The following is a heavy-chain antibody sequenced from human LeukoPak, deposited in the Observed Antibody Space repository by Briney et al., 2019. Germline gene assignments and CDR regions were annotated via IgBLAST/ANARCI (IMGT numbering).Heavy chain of an antibody. CDR1: GFSFSASF. CDR2: IFSSGTTV. CDR3: ARATTYDILTGYSDY. Sequence: GGSLRLSCATFGFSFSASFMGWIRQAPGKGLEWVSYIFSSGTTVYYADSVRGRFTISRDNAKNSLYLQMSSLRADDTAVYYCARATTYDILTGYSDYWGQGTLVTVSS. D-gene: IGHD3-9*01. V-gene: IGHV3-11*01. J-gene: IGHJ4*02.